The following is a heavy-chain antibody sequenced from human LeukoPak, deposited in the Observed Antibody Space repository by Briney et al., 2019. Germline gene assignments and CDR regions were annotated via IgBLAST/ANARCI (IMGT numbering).Heavy chain of an antibody. Sequence: PGRSLRLSCAASGFTFSNYGMHWVRQAPGKGLEWVAVIWYDGINKFHADSVRGRFTISRDNSKNTLYLQMNSLRAEDTAVYYCAKSRYGSGSYYNAMAYWGQGTLVTVSS. CDR1: GFTFSNYG. J-gene: IGHJ4*02. CDR2: IWYDGINK. V-gene: IGHV3-33*06. CDR3: AKSRYGSGSYYNAMAY. D-gene: IGHD3-10*01.